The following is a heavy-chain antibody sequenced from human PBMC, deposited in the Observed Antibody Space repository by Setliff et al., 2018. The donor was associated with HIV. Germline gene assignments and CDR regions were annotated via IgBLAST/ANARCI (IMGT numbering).Heavy chain of an antibody. CDR3: ARDPTRGGSWYYAFDI. Sequence: PGGSLRLSCAASGFTFSDYYMSWIRQAPGKGLEWVSYISGSGSTIYYADSVKGRFTISRDNAKNSLYLQMNSLRAADTAVYYCARDPTRGGSWYYAFDIWGQGTMVTFSS. J-gene: IGHJ3*02. D-gene: IGHD2-15*01. V-gene: IGHV3-11*01. CDR1: GFTFSDYY. CDR2: ISGSGSTI.